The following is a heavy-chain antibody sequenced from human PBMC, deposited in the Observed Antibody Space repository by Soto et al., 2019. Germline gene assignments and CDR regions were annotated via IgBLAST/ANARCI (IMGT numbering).Heavy chain of an antibody. D-gene: IGHD2-2*01. CDR3: ARDPRDIDCISTSCYAKY. CDR1: GFTFSDYY. V-gene: IGHV3-11*01. J-gene: IGHJ4*02. CDR2: ISSSGSTI. Sequence: GGSLRLSCAASGFTFSDYYMSWIRQAPGKGLEWVSYISSSGSTIYYADSVKGRFAISRDNAKNSLYLQMNSLRAEDTAVYYCARDPRDIDCISTSCYAKYWGQGTLVTVSS.